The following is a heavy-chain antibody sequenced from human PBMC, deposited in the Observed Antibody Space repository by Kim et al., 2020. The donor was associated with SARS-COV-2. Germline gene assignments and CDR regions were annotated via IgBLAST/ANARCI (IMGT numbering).Heavy chain of an antibody. D-gene: IGHD6-13*01. Sequence: GGSLRLSCAASGFTFSSYAIHWVRQAPGKGLEWVAVTSYGGTSRNYADSVKGRFTISRDNSKNTLYLEMNSLRPEDTAVYLCARDRGSAAGSFDFWGQGT. CDR1: GFTFSSYA. CDR2: TSYGGTSR. CDR3: ARDRGSAAGSFDF. J-gene: IGHJ4*02. V-gene: IGHV3-30-3*01.